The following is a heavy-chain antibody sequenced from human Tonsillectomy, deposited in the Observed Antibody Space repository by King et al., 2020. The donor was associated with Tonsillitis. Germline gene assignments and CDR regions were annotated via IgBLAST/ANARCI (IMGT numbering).Heavy chain of an antibody. CDR2: ISNDGNNK. D-gene: IGHD3-16*01. J-gene: IGHJ4*02. CDR1: GVTFRSYA. V-gene: IGHV3-30*18. Sequence: VQLVESRGGVVQPGRSLRLSCSVSGVTFRSYAMHWVRQAPGKGLEWVAVISNDGNNKFYADSVKGRFTISRDNSKNTLYLQMNSVRIEDTAVYYCAKESRLTSPPNYAWRGYDGGSLDYWGQGALVSVSS. CDR3: AKESRLTSPPNYAWRGYDGGSLDY.